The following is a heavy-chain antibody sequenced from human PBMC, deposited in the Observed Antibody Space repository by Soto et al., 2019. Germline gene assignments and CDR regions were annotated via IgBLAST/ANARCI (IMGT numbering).Heavy chain of an antibody. Sequence: RLSCAASGFSVTSHSMNWVRQAPGKGLQWVSHISSSGAAVHYADSVKGRFTISRDSPTNSLYLQMNSLRDEDTAVYYCARVWGGYSSSAGFDYWGRGTLVTVSS. D-gene: IGHD6-6*01. CDR1: GFSVTSHS. CDR2: ISSSGAAV. CDR3: ARVWGGYSSSAGFDY. V-gene: IGHV3-48*02. J-gene: IGHJ4*02.